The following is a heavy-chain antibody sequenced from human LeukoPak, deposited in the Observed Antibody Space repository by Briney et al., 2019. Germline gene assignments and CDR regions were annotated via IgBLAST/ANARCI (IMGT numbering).Heavy chain of an antibody. CDR1: GFTFSSYE. CDR2: ISSSGSTI. CDR3: ARAIYDYVWGSYWDYYYYMDV. J-gene: IGHJ6*03. V-gene: IGHV3-48*03. Sequence: GGSLRLSCAASGFTFSSYEMNWVRQAPGKGLEWVSHISSSGSTIYYADSVKGRFTISRDNAKNSLYLQMNGLRAEDTAVYYCARAIYDYVWGSYWDYYYYMDVWGKGTTVTVSS. D-gene: IGHD3-16*01.